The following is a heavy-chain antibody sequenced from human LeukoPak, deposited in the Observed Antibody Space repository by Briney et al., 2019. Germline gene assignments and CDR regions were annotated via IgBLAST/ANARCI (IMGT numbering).Heavy chain of an antibody. Sequence: GESLKISCQGFGYPFTTSWIGWVRQLPGKGMEWTAIIYAGNSDAKYSPSFQGQVSISTDRSISTAYLHWSSLKASDTAIYYCAIINHPDGRVYWGQGTLVTVSS. CDR1: GYPFTTSW. J-gene: IGHJ4*02. CDR3: AIINHPDGRVY. CDR2: IYAGNSDA. V-gene: IGHV5-51*01. D-gene: IGHD5-24*01.